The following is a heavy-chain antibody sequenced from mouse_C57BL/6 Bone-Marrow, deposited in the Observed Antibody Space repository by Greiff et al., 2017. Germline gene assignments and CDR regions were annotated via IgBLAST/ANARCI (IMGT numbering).Heavy chain of an antibody. J-gene: IGHJ2*01. CDR2: IYPTSGRT. CDR3: ERSGPLGRSFDY. CDR1: GYTFTSYW. V-gene: IGHV1-55*01. Sequence: VQLQQPGAELVKPGASVKMSCKASGYTFTSYWITWVKQRPGQGLEWIGDIYPTSGRTNYNEKFKSKAILTVDPSSNTAYMQLSSLTSEDSAVFYGERSGPLGRSFDYWGQGTTPTVSS. D-gene: IGHD4-1*01.